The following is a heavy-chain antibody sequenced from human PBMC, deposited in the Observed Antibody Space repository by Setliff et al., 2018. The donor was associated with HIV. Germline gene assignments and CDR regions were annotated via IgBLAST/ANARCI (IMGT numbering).Heavy chain of an antibody. J-gene: IGHJ4*02. CDR2: IYYSGSA. V-gene: IGHV4-59*01. CDR3: ARRRDGYNSAPWRNDY. CDR1: GGSISSYY. Sequence: SETLSLTCTVSGGSISSYYWSWIRQPPGKGLEWIGYIYYSGSANYNPSLKSRVTISVDTSKNQFSLKLSSVIAADTAVYYCARRRDGYNSAPWRNDYWGQGTLVTVSS. D-gene: IGHD5-12*01.